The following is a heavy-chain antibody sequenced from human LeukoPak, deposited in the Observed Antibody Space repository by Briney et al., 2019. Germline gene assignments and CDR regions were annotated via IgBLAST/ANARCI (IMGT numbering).Heavy chain of an antibody. CDR2: ISYDGSNK. V-gene: IGHV3-30*03. CDR3: AREGDYKYGAFDI. D-gene: IGHD4/OR15-4a*01. Sequence: GGSLRLSCAASGFTFSSYGMHWVRQAPGKGLEWVAVISYDGSNKYYADSVKGRFTISRDNSKNTLYLQMNSLRAEDTAVYYCAREGDYKYGAFDIWGQGTLLTVSS. J-gene: IGHJ3*02. CDR1: GFTFSSYG.